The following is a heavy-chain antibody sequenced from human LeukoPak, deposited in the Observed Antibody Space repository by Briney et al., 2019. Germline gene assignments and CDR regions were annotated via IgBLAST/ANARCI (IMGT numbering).Heavy chain of an antibody. J-gene: IGHJ4*02. CDR3: ARDFNYGGNFDY. Sequence: GGSLRLSCAASGFTFSSYSMNWVRQAPGKGLEWISYISGHSSTIYFADSVKGRFTISRDNARNSLYLQMNSLRAEDAAVYYCARDFNYGGNFDYWGQGTLVTVSS. CDR1: GFTFSSYS. D-gene: IGHD4-23*01. CDR2: ISGHSSTI. V-gene: IGHV3-48*01.